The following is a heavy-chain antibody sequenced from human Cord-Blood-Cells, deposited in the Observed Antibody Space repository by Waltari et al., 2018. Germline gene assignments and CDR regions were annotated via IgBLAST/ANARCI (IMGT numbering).Heavy chain of an antibody. D-gene: IGHD2-8*02. V-gene: IGHV5-51*01. Sequence: EVQLVQSGAEVKKPGESLTISCKGSGYSFTSYWIGWVRQMPGKGLAWMGIIYPGDSDTRYSPSFQGQVTISADKSISTAYLQWSSLKASDTAMYYCARLAGYCTGGVCSPFDYWGQGTLVTVSS. J-gene: IGHJ4*02. CDR3: ARLAGYCTGGVCSPFDY. CDR2: IYPGDSDT. CDR1: GYSFTSYW.